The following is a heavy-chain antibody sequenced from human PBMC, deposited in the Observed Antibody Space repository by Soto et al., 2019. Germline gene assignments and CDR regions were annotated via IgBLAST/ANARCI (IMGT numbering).Heavy chain of an antibody. V-gene: IGHV4-34*01. J-gene: IGHJ4*02. D-gene: IGHD6-19*01. CDR3: ASYNGWYYRTYFDY. CDR1: GGSFSGYY. Sequence: SETLSLTCAVYGGSFSGYYWSWIRQPPRKGLEWIGEIAHSGSTNYNPSLKSRVTISLGTSRNQFSLKLTSVTAADTAVYYCASYNGWYYRTYFDYWGQGTLVTVSS. CDR2: IAHSGST.